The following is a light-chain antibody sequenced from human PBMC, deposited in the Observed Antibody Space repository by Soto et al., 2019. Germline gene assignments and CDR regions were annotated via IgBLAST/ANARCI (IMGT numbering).Light chain of an antibody. CDR3: AAWDDSPSAHVV. CDR2: RDN. J-gene: IGLJ2*01. Sequence: QSVLTQPPSASGTPGQGVTIPCSGAYSNVGTNYVYWYQQFPGTAPKLLIYRDNQRASGVPDRFSGSKSGTSASLAISGLRSEDEAEYYCAAWDDSPSAHVVFGGGTKVTVL. V-gene: IGLV1-47*01. CDR1: YSNVGTNY.